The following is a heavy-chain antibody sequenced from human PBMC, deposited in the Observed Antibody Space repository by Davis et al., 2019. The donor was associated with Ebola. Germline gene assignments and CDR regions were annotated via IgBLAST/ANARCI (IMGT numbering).Heavy chain of an antibody. CDR1: GFTFSGSA. V-gene: IGHV3-73*01. Sequence: GGSLRLSCAASGFTFSGSAMHCVRQASGKGLEWVGRISTKHNSYATAYPAPVIGRFIISRDDSKDTAYLQMNSLKPEDTAVYYWARDAFPGDSRRWFDSWGQGTQVTVSS. CDR3: ARDAFPGDSRRWFDS. CDR2: ISTKHNSYAT. J-gene: IGHJ5*01. D-gene: IGHD4-17*01.